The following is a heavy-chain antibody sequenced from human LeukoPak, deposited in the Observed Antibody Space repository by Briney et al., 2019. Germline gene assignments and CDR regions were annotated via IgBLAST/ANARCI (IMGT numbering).Heavy chain of an antibody. Sequence: SGGSLRLSCAASGVTVGNNYMNWVRQAPGKGLEWVAFIRYDGSNKYYADSVKGRFTISRDNSKNTLYLQMNSLRAEDTAVYYCAKDPRGYSYGLFDYWGQGTLVTVSS. V-gene: IGHV3-30*02. CDR1: GVTVGNNY. D-gene: IGHD5-18*01. CDR2: IRYDGSNK. J-gene: IGHJ4*02. CDR3: AKDPRGYSYGLFDY.